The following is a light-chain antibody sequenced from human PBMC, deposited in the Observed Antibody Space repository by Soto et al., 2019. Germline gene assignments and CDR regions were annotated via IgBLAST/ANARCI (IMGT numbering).Light chain of an antibody. J-gene: IGKJ5*01. CDR2: GAS. CDR1: QSVSSSY. CDR3: QQRSNWPPIT. Sequence: DMLMTQSPDSLAVSLGERATINCRASQSVSSSYLAWYQQKPGQAPRLLIYGASSRATGIPDRFSGSGSGTDFTLTISSLEPEDAAVYYCQQRSNWPPITFGQGTRLEI. V-gene: IGKV3D-20*02.